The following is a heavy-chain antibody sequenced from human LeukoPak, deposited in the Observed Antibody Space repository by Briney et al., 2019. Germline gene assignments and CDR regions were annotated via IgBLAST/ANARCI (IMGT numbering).Heavy chain of an antibody. V-gene: IGHV3-9*01. CDR2: ISWNSGSI. CDR3: AKVAFGELLTYYFDY. Sequence: GGSLRLSCAASGFTFDDYAMHWVRQAPGKGLEWVSGISWNSGSIGYADSVKGRFTISRDNAKNSLYLQTNSLRAEDTALYYCAKVAFGELLTYYFDYWGQGTLVTVSS. D-gene: IGHD3-10*01. CDR1: GFTFDDYA. J-gene: IGHJ4*02.